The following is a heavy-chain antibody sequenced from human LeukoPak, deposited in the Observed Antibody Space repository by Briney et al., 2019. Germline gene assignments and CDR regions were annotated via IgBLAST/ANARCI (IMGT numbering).Heavy chain of an antibody. J-gene: IGHJ1*01. Sequence: ASVKVSCKASGYTFTSYGISWVRQAPGQGLEWMGWINAYNGNTNYAQNLQGRVTMTTDTSTSTAYMELRSLRSDDTAVYYCARGPTYGSGTSYGEYCHHWGQGTLVTVSS. D-gene: IGHD3-10*01. CDR2: INAYNGNT. V-gene: IGHV1-18*01. CDR1: GYTFTSYG. CDR3: ARGPTYGSGTSYGEYCHH.